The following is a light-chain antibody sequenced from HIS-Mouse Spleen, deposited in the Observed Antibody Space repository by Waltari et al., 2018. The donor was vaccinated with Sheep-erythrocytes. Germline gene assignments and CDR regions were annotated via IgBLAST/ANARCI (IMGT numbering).Light chain of an antibody. CDR1: SSDVGGYND. J-gene: IGLJ3*02. CDR2: KVS. Sequence: QSALTQPPSPSGSPEQSVTISCTGTSSDVGGYNDASWYQQHPGKAPKLMIYKVSKRPSGVPDRFSGSKSGNTASLTVSGLQAEDEADYYCSSYAGSNNWVFGGGTKLTVL. CDR3: SSYAGSNNWV. V-gene: IGLV2-8*01.